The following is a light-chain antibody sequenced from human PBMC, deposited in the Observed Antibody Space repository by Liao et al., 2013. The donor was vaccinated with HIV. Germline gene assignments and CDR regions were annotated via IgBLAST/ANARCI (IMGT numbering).Light chain of an antibody. CDR2: YDS. CDR3: FAVADNNWM. Sequence: SYELTQPPSVSVAPGKTARITCGGNNIGSKSVHWYQQKPGQAPVLVIYYDSDRPSGIPERFSGSNSGNTATLTITGAQVEDEADYYCFAVADNNWMFGGGTKLTVL. CDR1: NIGSKS. V-gene: IGLV3-21*01. J-gene: IGLJ3*02.